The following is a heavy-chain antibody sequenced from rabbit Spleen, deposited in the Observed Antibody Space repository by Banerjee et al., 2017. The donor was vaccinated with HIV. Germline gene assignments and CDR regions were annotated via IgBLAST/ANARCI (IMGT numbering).Heavy chain of an antibody. CDR2: IYAGSSGST. D-gene: IGHD2-1*01. J-gene: IGHJ4*01. CDR3: ARGSATMTMVITGWYFTL. Sequence: QSLEESGGDLVKPGASLTLTCTASGFSFSSSYYMCWVRQAPGKGLECIACIYAGSSGSTYYASWAKGRFTISKTSSTAVTLQMTSLTAADTATYFCARGSATMTMVITGWYFTLWGPGTLVTVS. CDR1: GFSFSSSYY. V-gene: IGHV1S40*01.